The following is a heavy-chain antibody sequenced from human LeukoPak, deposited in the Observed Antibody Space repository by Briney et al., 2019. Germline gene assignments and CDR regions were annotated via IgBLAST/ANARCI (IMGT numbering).Heavy chain of an antibody. V-gene: IGHV4-34*01. D-gene: IGHD3-3*01. CDR3: QGAAIFGVVIP. CDR2: INHSGST. Sequence: SETLSLTCAVYGGSFSGYYWSWIRQPPGKGLEWIGEINHSGSTNYNPSLKSRVTISVDTSKNQFSLKLSSVTAADTAVYYCQGAAIFGVVIPWGQGTLVTVSS. J-gene: IGHJ5*02. CDR1: GGSFSGYY.